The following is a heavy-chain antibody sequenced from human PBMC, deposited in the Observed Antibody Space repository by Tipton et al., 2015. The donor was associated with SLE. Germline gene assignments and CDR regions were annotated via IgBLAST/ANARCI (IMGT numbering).Heavy chain of an antibody. J-gene: IGHJ4*02. CDR1: GYSISSGYY. CDR2: IYHSGST. D-gene: IGHD6-19*01. CDR3: AREGVGSGWLFDY. Sequence: TLSLTCAVSGYSISSGYYWGWIRQPPGKGLEWIGSIYHSGSTYYNPSLKSRVTISVDTSKNQFSLKLSSVTAAGTAVYYCAREGVGSGWLFDYWGQGTLVTVSS. V-gene: IGHV4-38-2*02.